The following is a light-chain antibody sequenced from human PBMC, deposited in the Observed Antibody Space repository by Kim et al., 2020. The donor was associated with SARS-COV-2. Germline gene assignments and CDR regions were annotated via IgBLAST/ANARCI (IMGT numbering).Light chain of an antibody. CDR2: DAS. CDR3: QQHSNWPPWT. V-gene: IGKV3-11*01. CDR1: QSISTY. J-gene: IGKJ1*01. Sequence: EIVLTQSPATLSLSPGERATLSCRASQSISTYLAWYQQKPGQVPRLLIYDASIRATGIPARFSGSGSGTDFTLTISSLEPEDFAIYYCQQHSNWPPWTFGQGTKVDIK.